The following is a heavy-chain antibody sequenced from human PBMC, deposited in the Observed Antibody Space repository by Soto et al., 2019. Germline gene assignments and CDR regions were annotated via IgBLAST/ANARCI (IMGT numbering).Heavy chain of an antibody. Sequence: PGGSLGLSSAASGFTFSSYSMNWVRQAPGKGLEWVSSISSSSSYIYYADSVKGRFTISRDNAKNSLYLQMNSLRAEDTAVYYCATSSFYYDSSWGQGTLVTVSS. CDR2: ISSSSSYI. CDR1: GFTFSSYS. J-gene: IGHJ5*02. D-gene: IGHD3-22*01. V-gene: IGHV3-21*01. CDR3: ATSSFYYDSS.